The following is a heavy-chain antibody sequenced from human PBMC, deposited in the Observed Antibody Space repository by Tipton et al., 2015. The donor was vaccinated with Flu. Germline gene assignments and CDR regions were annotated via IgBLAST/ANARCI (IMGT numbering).Heavy chain of an antibody. D-gene: IGHD3-10*01. Sequence: TLSLTCSVSGGSTSYYYWNWIRQPPGKGLEWIGFSYYSGSTSYNPSLQSRVTISVDTSRNQFSLNLKSVTAADTAVYYCARDRGWPASLDYWGQGILVTVSS. V-gene: IGHV4-59*01. CDR1: GGSTSYYY. CDR2: SYYSGST. J-gene: IGHJ4*02. CDR3: ARDRGWPASLDY.